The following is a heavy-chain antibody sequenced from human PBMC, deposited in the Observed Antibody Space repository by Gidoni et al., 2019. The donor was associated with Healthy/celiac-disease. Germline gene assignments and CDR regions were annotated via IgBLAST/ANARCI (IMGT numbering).Heavy chain of an antibody. V-gene: IGHV3-9*01. D-gene: IGHD6-13*01. CDR1: GFTFDDYA. CDR2: ISRNSGSI. Sequence: EVQLVESGGCLVQPCRSLRLSCAASGFTFDDYAMHWFRQSPGKGLEWVSGISRNSGSIGYADSVKGRFTISRDNAKNSLYLQMNSLRAEDTALYYCAARRKRTSLAAREPWGQGTLVTVSS. J-gene: IGHJ5*02. CDR3: AARRKRTSLAAREP.